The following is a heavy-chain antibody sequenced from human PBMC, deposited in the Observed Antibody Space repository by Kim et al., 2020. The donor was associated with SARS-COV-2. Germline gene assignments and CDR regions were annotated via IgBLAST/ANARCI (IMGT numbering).Heavy chain of an antibody. J-gene: IGHJ6*03. CDR2: IYYSGST. CDR3: AGGYSSSWMLPGYMDV. Sequence: SETLSLTCTVSGGSISSYYWSWIRQPPGKGLEWIGYIYYSGSTNYNPSLKSRVTISVDTSKNQFSLKLSSVTAADTAVYYCAGGYSSSWMLPGYMDVWGKGTTVTVSS. V-gene: IGHV4-59*01. CDR1: GGSISSYY. D-gene: IGHD6-13*01.